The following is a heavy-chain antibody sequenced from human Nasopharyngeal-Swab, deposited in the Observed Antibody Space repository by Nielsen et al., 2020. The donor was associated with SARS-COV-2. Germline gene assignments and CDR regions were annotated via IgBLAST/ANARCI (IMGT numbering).Heavy chain of an antibody. D-gene: IGHD3-3*01. J-gene: IGHJ6*02. CDR3: ARMTHENPYYDSPRGMDV. CDR2: IYYSGST. V-gene: IGHV4-61*05. Sequence: RQAPGKGLEWIGYIYYSGSTNYNPSLKSRVTISVDKSKNQFSLKLSSVTAADTAVYYCARMTHENPYYDSPRGMDVWGQGTTVTVSS.